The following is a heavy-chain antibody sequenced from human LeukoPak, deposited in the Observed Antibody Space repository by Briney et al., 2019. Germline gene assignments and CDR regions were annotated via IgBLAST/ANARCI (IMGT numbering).Heavy chain of an antibody. V-gene: IGHV3-53*01. J-gene: IGHJ4*02. CDR2: IYSGGST. CDR1: GFTVSSNY. D-gene: IGHD5-12*01. Sequence: GGSLRPSCAASGFTVSSNYMSWVRQAPGKGLEWVSVIYSGGSTYYADSVKGRFTISRDNSKNTLYLQMNSLRAEDTAVYYCAREGGYDYRGVDYWGQGTLVTVSS. CDR3: AREGGYDYRGVDY.